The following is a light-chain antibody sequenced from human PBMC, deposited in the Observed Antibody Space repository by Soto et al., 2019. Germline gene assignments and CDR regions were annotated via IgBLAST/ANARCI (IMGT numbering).Light chain of an antibody. CDR1: ESVFYSFTNRNY. J-gene: IGKJ1*01. Sequence: DIVMTQYPDSLAVSLGERATINCKSSESVFYSFTNRNYLAWYQLKPGKPPKLLISWASTREAGVPDRFSGSGSGTDFTLTISILLAEDVAVYCCQQYHTTPLTFGQGTKVDIK. CDR3: QQYHTTPLT. CDR2: WAS. V-gene: IGKV4-1*01.